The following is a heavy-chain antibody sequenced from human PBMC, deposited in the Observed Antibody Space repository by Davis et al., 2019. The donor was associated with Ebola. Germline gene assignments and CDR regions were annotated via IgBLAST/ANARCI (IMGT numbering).Heavy chain of an antibody. CDR2: ISWNSGSI. CDR1: GFTFDDYA. V-gene: IGHV3-9*01. Sequence: SLKISCAASGFTFDDYAMHWVRQAPGKGLEWVSGISWNSGSIGYADSVKGRFTISRDNAKNSLYLQMNSLRAEDTAVYYCARAGGYCSGGSCYSSDWFDPWGQGTLVTVSS. D-gene: IGHD2-15*01. CDR3: ARAGGYCSGGSCYSSDWFDP. J-gene: IGHJ5*02.